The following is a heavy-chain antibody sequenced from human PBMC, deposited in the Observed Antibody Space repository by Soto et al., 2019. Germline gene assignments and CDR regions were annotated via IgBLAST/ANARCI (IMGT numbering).Heavy chain of an antibody. V-gene: IGHV1-69*13. CDR2: IIPIFGTA. Sequence: GASVKVSCKASGGTFSSYAISWVRQAPGQGLEWMGGIIPIFGTANYAQKFQGRVTITADESTSTAYMELSSLRSEDTAVYYCARPSDQNQGYSVYDYGDRYYYYGMDVWGQGTTVTVSS. J-gene: IGHJ6*02. D-gene: IGHD5-12*01. CDR3: ARPSDQNQGYSVYDYGDRYYYYGMDV. CDR1: GGTFSSYA.